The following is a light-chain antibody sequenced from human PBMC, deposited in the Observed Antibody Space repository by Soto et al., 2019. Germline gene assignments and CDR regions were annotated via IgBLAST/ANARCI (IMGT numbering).Light chain of an antibody. J-gene: IGKJ2*01. V-gene: IGKV3-15*01. Sequence: EIVLIQSPATLSVSPGERATLSCSASQSVSSNLAWYQQKPGQAPRLLIYGASTRATGIPARFSGSGSGTEFTLTISSLQSEDFAVYYCQQFNNWPPYTFGQGTKLEIK. CDR2: GAS. CDR1: QSVSSN. CDR3: QQFNNWPPYT.